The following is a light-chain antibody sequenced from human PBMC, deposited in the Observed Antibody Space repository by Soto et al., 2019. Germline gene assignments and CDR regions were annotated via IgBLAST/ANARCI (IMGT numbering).Light chain of an antibody. CDR1: QTISSW. CDR2: VTS. CDR3: QQLSLYPLT. V-gene: IGKV1-5*01. J-gene: IGKJ4*01. Sequence: DIQMTQSPSTLSGSVGDRVTITCRASQTISSWLAWYQQKPGQAPKLLIYVTSTLQTGVPSRFSGSGSGADFTLTISSLQPEDSATYYCQQLSLYPLTFGGGTKVDIK.